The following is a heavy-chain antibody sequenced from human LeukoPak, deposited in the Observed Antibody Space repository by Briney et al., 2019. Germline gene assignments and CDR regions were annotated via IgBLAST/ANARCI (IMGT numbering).Heavy chain of an antibody. CDR1: GYTFTGYY. J-gene: IGHJ5*02. CDR2: INPNSGGT. D-gene: IGHD3-9*01. CDR3: ARERDDILTGYYNWFDP. V-gene: IGHV1-2*04. Sequence: ASVKVSCKASGYTFTGYYMHWVRQAPGQGLEWMGWINPNSGGTNYAQKFQGSVTMTRDTSINTAYMELSSLRSEDTAVYYCARERDDILTGYYNWFDPWGQGTLVTVSS.